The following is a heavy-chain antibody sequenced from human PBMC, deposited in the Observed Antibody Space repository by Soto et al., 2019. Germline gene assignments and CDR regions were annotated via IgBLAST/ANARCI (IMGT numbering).Heavy chain of an antibody. V-gene: IGHV1-69*12. Sequence: QVQLVQSGAEVKKPGSSVKVSCKASGGAFSDYAFSWVRQAPGQGLEWLGGIMPIFRAPDYAQKFQGRVTIAAXXFXRTAYMEMNSLRSEDTAVYYCASWLKGPDIGNYYYGMDVWGQGTTVTVS. J-gene: IGHJ6*02. CDR3: ASWLKGPDIGNYYYGMDV. CDR2: IMPIFRAP. D-gene: IGHD2-15*01. CDR1: GGAFSDYA.